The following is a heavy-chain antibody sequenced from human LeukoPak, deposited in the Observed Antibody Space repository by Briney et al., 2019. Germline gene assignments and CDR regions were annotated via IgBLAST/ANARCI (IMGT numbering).Heavy chain of an antibody. V-gene: IGHV3-21*01. CDR3: ASIVVVPERNWFDP. Sequence: GGSLTLSCAAYGFIFSDYSMNWVRQAPGKGLEWVSSISSSSSYIYYTDSVKGRFTISRDNAKNSLYLQLNSLRAEDTAVYYCASIVVVPERNWFDPWGQGTLVTVSS. J-gene: IGHJ5*02. CDR2: ISSSSSYI. CDR1: GFIFSDYS. D-gene: IGHD2-2*01.